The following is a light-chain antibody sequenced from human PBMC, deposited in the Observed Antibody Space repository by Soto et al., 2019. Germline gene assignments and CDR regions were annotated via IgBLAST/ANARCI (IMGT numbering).Light chain of an antibody. V-gene: IGLV3-1*01. CDR2: QDN. J-gene: IGLJ1*01. Sequence: SYELTQPPSVSVSPGQTGTITCSGDKLGDKYASWYQQKPGQSPVLVIYQDNKRPSGIPERFSGSNSGNTATLTISGTQAMDEADYYCQAWDRSTGVFGTGTKLTVL. CDR3: QAWDRSTGV. CDR1: KLGDKY.